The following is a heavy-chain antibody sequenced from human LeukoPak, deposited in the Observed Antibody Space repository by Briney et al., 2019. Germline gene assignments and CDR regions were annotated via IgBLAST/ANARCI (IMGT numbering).Heavy chain of an antibody. CDR2: INHSGST. Sequence: SETLSLTCDVYGGSFSGYYWSWIRQPPGKGLEWIGEINHSGSTNYNPSLKSRVTISVETSKNQFSLKVSSVTAADTAVYYCARGTAVAGMPNMDVWGKGTTVTVSS. V-gene: IGHV4-34*01. CDR3: ARGTAVAGMPNMDV. CDR1: GGSFSGYY. J-gene: IGHJ6*03. D-gene: IGHD6-19*01.